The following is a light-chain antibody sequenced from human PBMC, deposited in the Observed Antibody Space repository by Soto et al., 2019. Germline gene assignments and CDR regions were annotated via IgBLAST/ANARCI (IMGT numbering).Light chain of an antibody. CDR2: DAS. V-gene: IGKV3-11*01. CDR3: QQRSNWPPRFT. Sequence: EIVLTQSPATLSLSPGERATLSCRASQSVSSYLAWYQQKPGQAPRLLIYDASNRATGIPARFSGSGSGTDFTLTISSIEPDDFAVYYCQQRSNWPPRFTFGPGTKVDIK. J-gene: IGKJ3*01. CDR1: QSVSSY.